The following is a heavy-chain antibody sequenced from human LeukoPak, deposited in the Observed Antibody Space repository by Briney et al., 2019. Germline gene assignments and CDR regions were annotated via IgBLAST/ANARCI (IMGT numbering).Heavy chain of an antibody. V-gene: IGHV3-23*01. CDR2: ISGSGGST. Sequence: GGSLRLSCAGSGFTFSSYAMSWVRQAPGKGLEWVSAISGSGGSTYYADSVKGRFTISRDNSKNTLYLQMNSLRAEDTAVYYCPNGPRYYYDSSGYYDYWGQGTLVTVSS. D-gene: IGHD3-22*01. CDR1: GFTFSSYA. CDR3: PNGPRYYYDSSGYYDY. J-gene: IGHJ4*02.